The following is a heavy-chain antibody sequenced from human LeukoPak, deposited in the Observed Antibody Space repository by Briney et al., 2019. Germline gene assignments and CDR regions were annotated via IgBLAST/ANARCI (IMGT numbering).Heavy chain of an antibody. CDR1: GGSLSSGSYY. D-gene: IGHD1-26*01. V-gene: IGHV4-61*02. CDR2: IYTSGST. Sequence: SQTLSLTCTVSGGSLSSGSYYWSWIRQPAGKGLEWIRRIYTSGSTNYNPSLKSRVTISVDTSKNQVSLKLSSVTAADTAVYYCARRAIVGAENAFDIWGQGTMVTVSS. CDR3: ARRAIVGAENAFDI. J-gene: IGHJ3*02.